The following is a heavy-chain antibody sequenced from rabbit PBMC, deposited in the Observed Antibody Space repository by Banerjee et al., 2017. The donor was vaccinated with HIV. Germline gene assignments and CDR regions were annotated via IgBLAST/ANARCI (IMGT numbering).Heavy chain of an antibody. D-gene: IGHD6-1*01. Sequence: QEQLVESGGGLVQPEGSLTLTCKASGFTLSSYWMWWVRQAPGKGLEWIACIGAGSSGTTYYASWAKGRFTISKTSSTTVTLQMTSLTAADTATYFCARDWADSNGFELWGPGTLV. CDR1: GFTLSSYW. CDR3: ARDWADSNGFEL. CDR2: IGAGSSGTT. V-gene: IGHV1S45*01. J-gene: IGHJ6*01.